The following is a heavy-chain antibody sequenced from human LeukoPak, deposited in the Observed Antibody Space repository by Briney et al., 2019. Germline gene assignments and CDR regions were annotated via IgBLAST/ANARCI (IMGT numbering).Heavy chain of an antibody. D-gene: IGHD3-10*01. Sequence: GASVKVSCKASGYTFTSYGISWVRQAPGQGLEWMGWISANNGNTNYAQKLQGRVTMTTDTSTSTAYMELRSLRSDDTAVYSCARASPYYYGSGSDYRGLVYWGQGTLVTVSS. CDR1: GYTFTSYG. CDR3: ARASPYYYGSGSDYRGLVY. CDR2: ISANNGNT. V-gene: IGHV1-18*01. J-gene: IGHJ4*02.